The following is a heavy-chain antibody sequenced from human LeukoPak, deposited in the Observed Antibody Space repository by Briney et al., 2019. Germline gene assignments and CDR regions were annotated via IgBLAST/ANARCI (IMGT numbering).Heavy chain of an antibody. CDR3: ARAVAGKVWFDP. Sequence: ASVKVSFKASGGTFSSYAISWVRQAPGQGLEWMGRIIPIFGTANYPQKFQGRVTITTDESTSTAYMELSSLRSEDTAVYYCARAVAGKVWFDPWGQGTLVTVSS. CDR1: GGTFSSYA. D-gene: IGHD6-19*01. V-gene: IGHV1-69*05. CDR2: IIPIFGTA. J-gene: IGHJ5*02.